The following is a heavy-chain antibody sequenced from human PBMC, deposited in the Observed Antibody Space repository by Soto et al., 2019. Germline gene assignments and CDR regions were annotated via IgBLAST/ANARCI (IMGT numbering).Heavy chain of an antibody. CDR1: GGIFHGYG. CDR3: ARDGIGGDVYRGYLDS. J-gene: IGHJ4*02. CDR2: IRFDGSNE. V-gene: IGHV3-33*01. D-gene: IGHD2-21*01. Sequence: QEQLVESGGGVVQPGTSLRLSCAVPGGIFHGYGMHWVRQAPGKGLEWVAIIRFDGSNEEYADSVKGRFTISRDNSKNTLYLQMNTLGAEDKAVYYCARDGIGGDVYRGYLDSWGRGTVVTVSS.